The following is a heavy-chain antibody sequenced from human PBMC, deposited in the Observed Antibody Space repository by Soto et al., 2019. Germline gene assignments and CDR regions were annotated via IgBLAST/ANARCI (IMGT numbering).Heavy chain of an antibody. D-gene: IGHD2-15*01. CDR2: IYSGGST. CDR1: GFTVSSNY. J-gene: IGHJ4*02. V-gene: IGHV3-53*01. Sequence: EVQLVESGGGLIQPGGSLRLSCAASGFTVSSNYMSWVRQAPGKGLEWVSVIYSGGSTYYADSVKGRFTISRDNSKNTLYLQMNSLRAEDTAVYYCARVVVAATALWHFDYWGQGTLVTVSS. CDR3: ARVVVAATALWHFDY.